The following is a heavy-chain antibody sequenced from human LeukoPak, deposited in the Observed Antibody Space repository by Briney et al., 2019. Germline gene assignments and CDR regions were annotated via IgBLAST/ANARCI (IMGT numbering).Heavy chain of an antibody. Sequence: GGSLRLSCAASGFTFDDYGMSWVRRAPGKGLEWVSGINWNGGSTGYADSVKGRFTISRDNAKNSLYLQMNSLRAEDTALYYCARAVGDTNFLDAFDIWGQGTMVTVSS. CDR3: ARAVGDTNFLDAFDI. V-gene: IGHV3-20*04. J-gene: IGHJ3*02. CDR2: INWNGGST. CDR1: GFTFDDYG. D-gene: IGHD4-17*01.